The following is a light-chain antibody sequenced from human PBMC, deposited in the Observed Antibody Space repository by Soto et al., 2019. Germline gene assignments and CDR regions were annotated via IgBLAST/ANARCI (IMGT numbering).Light chain of an antibody. Sequence: DIQMTQSPSSLSASVGDRVTITCRASQSVYSHFNWYQQKPGKAPKLLIHAASVLQSGVPSRFSGSGSGTDFTLTISSLQPEDFATYYCQQTYTATHTFGQGTKLEIK. J-gene: IGKJ2*01. CDR3: QQTYTATHT. V-gene: IGKV1-39*01. CDR2: AAS. CDR1: QSVYSH.